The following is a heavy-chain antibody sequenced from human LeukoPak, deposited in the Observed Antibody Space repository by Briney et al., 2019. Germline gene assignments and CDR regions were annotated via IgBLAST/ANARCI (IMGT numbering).Heavy chain of an antibody. CDR3: AKEGYCSSTSSLADY. Sequence: QAGGSLRLSCAASGFTFSSYGMHWVRQAPGKGLEWVAVISYDGSNKYYAESVKGRFTISRDNSKNTLYLQMNSLRAEDTAVYYCAKEGYCSSTSSLADYWGQGTLVTVSS. V-gene: IGHV3-30*18. D-gene: IGHD2-2*01. J-gene: IGHJ4*02. CDR2: ISYDGSNK. CDR1: GFTFSSYG.